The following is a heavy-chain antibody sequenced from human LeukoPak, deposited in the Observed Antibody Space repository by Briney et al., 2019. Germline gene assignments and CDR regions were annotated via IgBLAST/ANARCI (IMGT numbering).Heavy chain of an antibody. CDR2: INHSGST. Sequence: SETLSLTCAVYGGSFSGYYWSWIRQPPGKGLEWIGEINHSGSTNYNPSLKSRVTISVDTSKNQFSLKLSSVTAADTAVYYCARDLSIPYYGDYGWAFDIWGQGTMVTVSS. D-gene: IGHD4-17*01. V-gene: IGHV4-34*01. J-gene: IGHJ3*02. CDR1: GGSFSGYY. CDR3: ARDLSIPYYGDYGWAFDI.